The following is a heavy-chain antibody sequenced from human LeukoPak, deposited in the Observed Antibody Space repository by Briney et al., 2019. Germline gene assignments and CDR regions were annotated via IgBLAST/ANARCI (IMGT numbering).Heavy chain of an antibody. CDR1: GFSFSGST. D-gene: IGHD6-19*01. V-gene: IGHV3-73*01. CDR3: TTYPTIAVPGRPWEGDTFDI. J-gene: IGHJ3*02. Sequence: PGGSLRLSCAASGFSFSGSTMHWVRQASGKGLEWVGRIRSKANSYATTYAASMKGRFTISRDDSQNTAYLQMNSLKTEDTAVYYCTTYPTIAVPGRPWEGDTFDIWGQGTMVTVSS. CDR2: IRSKANSYAT.